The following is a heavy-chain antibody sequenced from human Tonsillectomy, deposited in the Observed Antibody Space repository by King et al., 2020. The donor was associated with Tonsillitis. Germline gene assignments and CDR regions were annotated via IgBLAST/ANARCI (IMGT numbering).Heavy chain of an antibody. Sequence: VQLQESGPRLVKPSQTLSLTCTVSGGSVTSGSYYYTWIRQPAGKGLEWIGRIYTSGTTNYNPSLKSRVTISVDTSKNQFSLNLTSVTAADTAVYFCAREPLTRYCRSACCLDYWGQGTLVTVSS. CDR3: AREPLTRYCRSACCLDY. CDR2: IYTSGTT. J-gene: IGHJ4*02. CDR1: GGSVTSGSYY. V-gene: IGHV4-61*02. D-gene: IGHD2-2*01.